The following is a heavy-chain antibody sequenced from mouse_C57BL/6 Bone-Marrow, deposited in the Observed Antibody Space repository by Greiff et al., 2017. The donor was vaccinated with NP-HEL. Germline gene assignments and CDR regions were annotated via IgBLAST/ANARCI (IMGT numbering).Heavy chain of an antibody. J-gene: IGHJ3*01. CDR1: GFTFSSYA. V-gene: IGHV5-9-1*02. Sequence: EVKLMESGEGLVKPGGSLKLSCAASGFTFSSYAMSWVRQTPEKRLEWVAYISSGGDYIYYADTVKGRFTISRDNARNTLYLQISSLKSEDTAMYYCTIDSSVFFAYWGQGTLVTVAA. D-gene: IGHD3-2*02. CDR3: TIDSSVFFAY. CDR2: ISSGGDYI.